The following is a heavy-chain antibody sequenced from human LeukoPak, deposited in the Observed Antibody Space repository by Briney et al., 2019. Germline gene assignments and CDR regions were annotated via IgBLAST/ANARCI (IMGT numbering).Heavy chain of an antibody. CDR3: ARERNIVVVPAAARVKTGMDV. V-gene: IGHV1-69*04. CDR1: GGTFSSYA. J-gene: IGHJ6*02. CDR2: IIPIFGIA. Sequence: ASVKVSCKASGGTFSSYAISWVRQAPGQGLEWMGRIIPIFGIANYAQKFQGRVTITADKSTSTAYMELSSLRSEDTAVYYCARERNIVVVPAAARVKTGMDVWGQGTTVTVSS. D-gene: IGHD2-2*01.